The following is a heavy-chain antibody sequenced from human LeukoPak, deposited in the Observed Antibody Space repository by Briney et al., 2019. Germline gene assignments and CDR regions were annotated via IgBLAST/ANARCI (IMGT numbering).Heavy chain of an antibody. CDR2: IYYSGST. Sequence: SETLSLTCTVSGGSISSGDYYWSWIRQPPGKGLEWIGYIYYSGSTYYNPSLKSRVTISVDTSKNQFSLKPSSVTAADTAVYYCARAQYYYDSTIGHFDYWGQGTLVTVSS. V-gene: IGHV4-30-4*01. J-gene: IGHJ4*02. CDR3: ARAQYYYDSTIGHFDY. CDR1: GGSISSGDYY. D-gene: IGHD3-22*01.